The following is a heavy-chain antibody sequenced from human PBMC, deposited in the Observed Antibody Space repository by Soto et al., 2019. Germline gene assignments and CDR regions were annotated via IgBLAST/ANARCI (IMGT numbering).Heavy chain of an antibody. CDR2: VIPIFGIA. D-gene: IGHD2-2*01. Sequence: QVQLVQSGAEVKKPGSSVKVSCKASGGTFSRYSITWVRQAPGHGLEWIGRVIPIFGIASYAQKCQGRVTITVEESASTAYIALRSRRSDDTAVYYCAREDRDRQTGRVRAAIDGMDFWGQGATVTVSS. V-gene: IGHV1-69*08. J-gene: IGHJ6*02. CDR1: GGTFSRYS. CDR3: AREDRDRQTGRVRAAIDGMDF.